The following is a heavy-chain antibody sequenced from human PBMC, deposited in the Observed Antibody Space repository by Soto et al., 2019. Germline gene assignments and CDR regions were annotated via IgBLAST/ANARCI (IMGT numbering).Heavy chain of an antibody. J-gene: IGHJ5*02. Sequence: GGSLRLSCAASRHIVGSSYVSFVRQAPGKGLDWVSVFYTGATAHYADSVKGRFTISRDNSKNTLYLQMDSLRVEDTAVYYCTRDLMDVVPPADDFFDPWGQGIKVTVSS. V-gene: IGHV3-53*01. D-gene: IGHD2-2*01. CDR2: FYTGATA. CDR1: RHIVGSSY. CDR3: TRDLMDVVPPADDFFDP.